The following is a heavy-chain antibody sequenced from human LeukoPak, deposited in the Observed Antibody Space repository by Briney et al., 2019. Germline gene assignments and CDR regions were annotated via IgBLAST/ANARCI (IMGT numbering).Heavy chain of an antibody. Sequence: ASVTVSCKASGYTFTSYGISWVRQAPGQGLEWMGWISAYNGNTNYAQKLQGRVTMTTDTSTSTAYMELRSLRSDDTAVYYCARLRGMDYYDSSGYYGYWGQGTLVTVSS. CDR2: ISAYNGNT. J-gene: IGHJ4*02. V-gene: IGHV1-18*01. D-gene: IGHD3-22*01. CDR3: ARLRGMDYYDSSGYYGY. CDR1: GYTFTSYG.